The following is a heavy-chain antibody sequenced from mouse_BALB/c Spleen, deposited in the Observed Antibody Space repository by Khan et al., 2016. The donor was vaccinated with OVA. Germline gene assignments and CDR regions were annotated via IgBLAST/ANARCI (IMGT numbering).Heavy chain of an antibody. CDR3: TRLGYGSFGY. D-gene: IGHD1-1*01. J-gene: IGHJ3*01. V-gene: IGHV1-18*01. Sequence: VRLQQSGPELVKPGASVKIPCKASGYTFTDYNMDWVKRSHGKSLEWIGDINPSNGGTIYTQKFKGKATLTVDKSSNTAYMELRSLASEDTAVYYCTRLGYGSFGYGGQGTLVTVSA. CDR2: INPSNGGT. CDR1: GYTFTDYN.